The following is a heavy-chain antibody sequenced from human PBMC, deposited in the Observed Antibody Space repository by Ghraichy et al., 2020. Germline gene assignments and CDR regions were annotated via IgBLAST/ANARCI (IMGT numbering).Heavy chain of an antibody. CDR1: GFTFSSYA. V-gene: IGHV3-30-3*01. CDR3: ARADYDFWSGYSYNWFDP. D-gene: IGHD3-3*01. J-gene: IGHJ5*02. CDR2: ISYDGSNK. Sequence: GGSLRLSCAASGFTFSSYAMHWVRQAPGKGLEWVAVISYDGSNKYYADSVKGRFTISRDNSKNTLYLQMNSLRAEDTAVYYCARADYDFWSGYSYNWFDPWGQGTLVTVSS.